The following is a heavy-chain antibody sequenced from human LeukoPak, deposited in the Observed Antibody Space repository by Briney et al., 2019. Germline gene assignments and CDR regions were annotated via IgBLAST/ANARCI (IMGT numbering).Heavy chain of an antibody. J-gene: IGHJ4*02. V-gene: IGHV3-21*01. CDR1: GFSFSNHN. Sequence: GGSLRLSCEASGFSFSNHNMNWVRQAPGKGLEWISSINSRNNYIYYADSVKGRFTISRDNAKESLYLQMDSLRAEGTAIYFCARDKISVIPALDYWGQGTLVIVSS. D-gene: IGHD2/OR15-2a*01. CDR3: ARDKISVIPALDY. CDR2: INSRNNYI.